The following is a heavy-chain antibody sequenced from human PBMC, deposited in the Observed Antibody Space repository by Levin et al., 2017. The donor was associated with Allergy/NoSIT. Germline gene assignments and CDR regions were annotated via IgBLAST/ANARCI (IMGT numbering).Heavy chain of an antibody. CDR2: IYVTGST. V-gene: IGHV4-61*02. J-gene: IGHJ6*03. CDR3: ARDLEGFSGYNPYCYMDV. Sequence: PSETLSLTCSVSGASISRGFYYWSWIRQPAGAGLEWIGRIYVTGSTTYSPSLNSLVTISLDRSNDQVSLKINSVTAADTAVYYCARDLEGFSGYNPYCYMDVWGNGTTFTVSS. CDR1: GASISRGFYY. D-gene: IGHD5-12*01.